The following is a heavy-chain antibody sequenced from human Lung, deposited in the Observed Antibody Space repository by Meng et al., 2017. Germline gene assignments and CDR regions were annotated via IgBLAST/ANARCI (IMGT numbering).Heavy chain of an antibody. CDR1: GFTFTAFS. V-gene: IGHV3-23*01. CDR2: ISSTGDST. D-gene: IGHD5-18*01. J-gene: IGHJ5*02. Sequence: VQLMESGGGLVQPGWSLRLSCAASGFTFTAFSMTWVRQAPGKGLEWVSTISSTGDSTFYPDSVKGRFIVSRDNSKNTLYLQMNSLRAEDTAIYYCAKEAAMASWGQGTLVTVSS. CDR3: AKEAAMAS.